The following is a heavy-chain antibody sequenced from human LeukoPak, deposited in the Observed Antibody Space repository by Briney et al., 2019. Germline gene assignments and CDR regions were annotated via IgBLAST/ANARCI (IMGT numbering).Heavy chain of an antibody. V-gene: IGHV4-39*01. Sequence: SETLSLTCTVSGGSITSHSYYWGWIRQPPGKGLEWIGSIYYSGSTYYNPSLKSRVTISVDTSKNQFSLKLSSVTAADTAVYYCARPGAVARHGPFDYWGQGTLVTVSS. D-gene: IGHD6-19*01. CDR3: ARPGAVARHGPFDY. J-gene: IGHJ4*02. CDR2: IYYSGST. CDR1: GGSITSHSYY.